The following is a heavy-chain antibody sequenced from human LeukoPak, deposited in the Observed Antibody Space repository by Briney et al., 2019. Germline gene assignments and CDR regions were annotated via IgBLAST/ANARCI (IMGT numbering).Heavy chain of an antibody. CDR1: GFTFNNYN. J-gene: IGHJ5*02. Sequence: AGGSLRLSCAASGFTFNNYNMNWVRQAPGKALEWVSSITSSGTYIFYADSVKGRFTISRDNAKNSLSLQMDSLRAEDTAVYYCARPLMYYYGSETYFWFDPWGQGTLVTVSS. V-gene: IGHV3-21*01. CDR2: ITSSGTYI. D-gene: IGHD3-10*01. CDR3: ARPLMYYYGSETYFWFDP.